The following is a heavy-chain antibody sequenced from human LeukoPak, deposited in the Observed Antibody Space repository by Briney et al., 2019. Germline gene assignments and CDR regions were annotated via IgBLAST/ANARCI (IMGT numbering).Heavy chain of an antibody. CDR2: ISNSDTGSYI. CDR1: GFTFSSYS. Sequence: PGESLRLSCAASGFTFSSYSMNWVRQAPGKGLEWVSSISNSDTGSYIYYADSVKGRFTISRDNAKNSLYLQMNSLRAEDTAIYYCARDREEKARIGGMDVWGQGTTVIVSS. CDR3: ARDREEKARIGGMDV. D-gene: IGHD3-16*01. V-gene: IGHV3-21*04. J-gene: IGHJ6*02.